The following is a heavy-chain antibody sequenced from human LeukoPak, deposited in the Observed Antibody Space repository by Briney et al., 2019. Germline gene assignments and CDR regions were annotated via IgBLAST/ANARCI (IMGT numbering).Heavy chain of an antibody. CDR1: GFTFSSYA. CDR2: ISYDGSNK. D-gene: IGHD3-3*01. V-gene: IGHV3-30-3*01. CDR3: ARDLRFLEWLPPGGGGMDV. J-gene: IGHJ6*02. Sequence: GGPLRLSCAASGFTFSSYAMHWVRQAPGKGLEWVAVISYDGSNKYYADSVKGRLTISRDNSKNTLYLQMNSLRAEDTAVYYCARDLRFLEWLPPGGGGMDVWGQGTTVTVSS.